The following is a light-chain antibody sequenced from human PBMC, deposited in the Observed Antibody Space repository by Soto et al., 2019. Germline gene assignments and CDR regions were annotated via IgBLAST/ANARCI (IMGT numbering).Light chain of an antibody. V-gene: IGKV3-20*01. CDR2: DAS. CDR3: QQFSSYPLT. Sequence: EFVLTQSPGTLSLSPGERATLSCRASQTVRNNYLAWYQQKPVQAPRLLIYDASSRATGIPDRFSGGGAGTDFTLTISRLEPEDFAVYYCQQFSSYPLTFGGGNKVEI. CDR1: QTVRNNY. J-gene: IGKJ4*01.